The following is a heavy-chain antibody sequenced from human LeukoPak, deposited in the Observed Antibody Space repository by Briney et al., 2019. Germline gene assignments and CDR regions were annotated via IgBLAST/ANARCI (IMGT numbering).Heavy chain of an antibody. Sequence: GGSLRLSCAASGFTVSSNYMSWVRQAPGKGLEWVSVIYSGGSTYYADSVKGRFTISRDNSKNTLYLQMNSLRAEDTAVYYCARDREPYYYYYGMDVWGQGTTVTVSS. CDR1: GFTVSSNY. J-gene: IGHJ6*02. D-gene: IGHD1-14*01. CDR2: IYSGGST. CDR3: ARDREPYYYYYGMDV. V-gene: IGHV3-66*02.